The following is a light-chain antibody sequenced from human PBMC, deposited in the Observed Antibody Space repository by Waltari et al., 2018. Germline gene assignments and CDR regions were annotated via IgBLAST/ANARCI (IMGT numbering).Light chain of an antibody. CDR1: QSVSSN. J-gene: IGKJ1*01. CDR3: QQYNNRPRT. Sequence: EIVMTQSPATLSVSPGERATLSCRASQSVSSNLAWYQQKPGQAPRLLIYGASTRATGIPARFSGSGSGTEFTLTISSIQSEDFAVYYCQQYNNRPRTFGQGTKVEIK. CDR2: GAS. V-gene: IGKV3-15*01.